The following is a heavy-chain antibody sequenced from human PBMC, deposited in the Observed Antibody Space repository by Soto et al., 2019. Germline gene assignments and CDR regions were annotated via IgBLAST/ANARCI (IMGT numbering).Heavy chain of an antibody. Sequence: ASVKVSCKASGYTFTSYGISWVRQAPGQGLEWMGWISAYNGNTNYAQKLQGRVTMTTDTSTSTAYMELRSLRSDDTAVYYCARDPRYYESSGYSVGFDYWGQGPLVTVYS. D-gene: IGHD3-22*01. CDR1: GYTFTSYG. J-gene: IGHJ4*02. CDR3: ARDPRYYESSGYSVGFDY. V-gene: IGHV1-18*04. CDR2: ISAYNGNT.